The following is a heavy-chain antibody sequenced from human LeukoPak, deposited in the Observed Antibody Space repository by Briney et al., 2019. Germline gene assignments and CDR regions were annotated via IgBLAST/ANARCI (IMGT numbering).Heavy chain of an antibody. D-gene: IGHD3-10*01. V-gene: IGHV4-59*11. CDR3: AKFEPGRWFDP. CDR2: MHDSGST. Sequence: SETLSLTCTVSGGSISSHYWIWIRQPPGKGMEWIGYMHDSGSTNHNPSLKSRVTMSVDTSKNQFSLKLTSVTAADTAVYYCAKFEPGRWFDPWGQGTLVTVSS. CDR1: GGSISSHY. J-gene: IGHJ5*02.